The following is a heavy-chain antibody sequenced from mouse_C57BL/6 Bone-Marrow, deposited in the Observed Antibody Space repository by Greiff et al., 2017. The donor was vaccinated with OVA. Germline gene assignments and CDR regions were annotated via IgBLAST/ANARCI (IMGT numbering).Heavy chain of an antibody. J-gene: IGHJ3*01. CDR2: FHPYNDDT. CDR1: GYTFTTYP. V-gene: IGHV1-47*01. D-gene: IGHD2-4*01. CDR3: ARPGDDDGDWFAY. Sequence: QVQLQQSGAELVKPGASVKMSCKASGYTFTTYPIEWMKQNPGKSLEWIGNFHPYNDDTKYNEKFKGKATLTVEKSSSTAYLELSRVTSDDSAVYYCARPGDDDGDWFAYWGQGTLVTVSA.